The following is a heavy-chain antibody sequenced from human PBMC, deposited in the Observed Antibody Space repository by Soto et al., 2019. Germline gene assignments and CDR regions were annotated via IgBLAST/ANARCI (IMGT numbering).Heavy chain of an antibody. Sequence: EVQLLESGGGLVQPGGSLRLSCAASGFTFSSYAMSWVRQAPGKGLEWVSAISGSGGSTYYADSVKGRFTISRDNSKNTLYLQMNSLRAEDKAVYYCANDPYEYYDILTGYLHYGMDVWGQGTTVTVSS. J-gene: IGHJ6*02. CDR1: GFTFSSYA. V-gene: IGHV3-23*01. D-gene: IGHD3-9*01. CDR3: ANDPYEYYDILTGYLHYGMDV. CDR2: ISGSGGST.